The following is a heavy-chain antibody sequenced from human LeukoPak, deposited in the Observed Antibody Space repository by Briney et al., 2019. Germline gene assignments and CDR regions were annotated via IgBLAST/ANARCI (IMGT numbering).Heavy chain of an antibody. Sequence: ASVKVSCKASGYTFTSYDINWVQQATGQGLEWMGWMNPNSGNTGYAQKFQGRVTMTRNTSISTAYMELSSLRSEDTAVYYCARVGDCSSTSCYSPCYYYYGMDVWGQGTTVTVSS. CDR3: ARVGDCSSTSCYSPCYYYYGMDV. CDR1: GYTFTSYD. V-gene: IGHV1-8*01. CDR2: MNPNSGNT. D-gene: IGHD2-2*02. J-gene: IGHJ6*02.